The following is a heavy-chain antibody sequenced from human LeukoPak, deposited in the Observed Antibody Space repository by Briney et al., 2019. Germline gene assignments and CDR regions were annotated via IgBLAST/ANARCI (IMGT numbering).Heavy chain of an antibody. Sequence: PSETLSVNCTVSGGSISSYYWSWIRQPAGKGLEWIGRIYTSGSTNYNPSLKSRVTMSVDTSKNQFSLKLSSVTAADTAVYYCARVNIGLSGRGYFDYWGQGTLVTVSS. CDR2: IYTSGST. V-gene: IGHV4-4*07. D-gene: IGHD2/OR15-2a*01. CDR1: GGSISSYY. CDR3: ARVNIGLSGRGYFDY. J-gene: IGHJ4*02.